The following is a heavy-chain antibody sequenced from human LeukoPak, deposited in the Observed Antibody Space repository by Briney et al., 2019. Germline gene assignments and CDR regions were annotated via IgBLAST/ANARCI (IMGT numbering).Heavy chain of an antibody. J-gene: IGHJ6*03. V-gene: IGHV3-21*01. CDR3: ARDSHDIVVVPAAMGDYYYYYYMDV. CDR2: ISSSSSYI. D-gene: IGHD2-2*01. CDR1: GFTFSSYG. Sequence: GGSLRLSCAASGFTFSSYGMSWVRQAPGKGLEWVSSISSSSSYIYYADSVKGRFTISRDNAKNSLYLQMNSLRAEDTAVYYCARDSHDIVVVPAAMGDYYYYYYMDVWGKGTTVTISS.